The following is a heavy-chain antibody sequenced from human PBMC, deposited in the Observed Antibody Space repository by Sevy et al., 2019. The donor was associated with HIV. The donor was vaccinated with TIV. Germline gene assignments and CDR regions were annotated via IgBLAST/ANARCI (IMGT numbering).Heavy chain of an antibody. CDR1: GGSFSGYY. CDR2: INHSGST. Sequence: SETLSLTCAVYGGSFSGYYWSWIRQPPGKGLEWIGEINHSGSTNYNPSLKSRVTISVDTSKNQFSLKLGSVTAADTAVYYCARAKQLVRSGVSLLTDVWGQGTTVTVSS. J-gene: IGHJ6*02. CDR3: ARAKQLVRSGVSLLTDV. D-gene: IGHD6-13*01. V-gene: IGHV4-34*01.